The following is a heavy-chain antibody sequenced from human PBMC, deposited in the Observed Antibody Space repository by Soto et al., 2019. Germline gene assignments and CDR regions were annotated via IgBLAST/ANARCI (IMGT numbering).Heavy chain of an antibody. J-gene: IGHJ4*02. CDR1: GFTFSSYA. V-gene: IGHV3-23*01. D-gene: IGHD2-15*01. CDR3: AKDGPYCSGGTCYHDY. Sequence: PGGSLRLSCAASGFTFSSYAMSWVRQAPGKGLEWVSTISGSGGTTYYADSVKGRFTISRDNSKNTLYLQMNSLRAEDTAVYYCAKDGPYCSGGTCYHDYWGRGTLVTVSS. CDR2: ISGSGGTT.